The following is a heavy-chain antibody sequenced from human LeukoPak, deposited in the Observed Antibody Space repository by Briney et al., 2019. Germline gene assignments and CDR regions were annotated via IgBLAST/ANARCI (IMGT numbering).Heavy chain of an antibody. D-gene: IGHD5-24*01. Sequence: SGGSLRLSCAASGFTFRSYWMHWVRQAPGKGLEWVSRVIRDGSFTNYADSVKGRFTISRDNAKNTLYLQMSSLRAEDTAVYFCVREGDDFNFDYWGQGSLVTVSS. J-gene: IGHJ4*02. CDR1: GFTFRSYW. V-gene: IGHV3-74*01. CDR2: VIRDGSFT. CDR3: VREGDDFNFDY.